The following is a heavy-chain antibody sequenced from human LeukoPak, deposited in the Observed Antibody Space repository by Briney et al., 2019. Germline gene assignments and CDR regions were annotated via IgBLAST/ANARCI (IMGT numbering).Heavy chain of an antibody. D-gene: IGHD3-10*01. Sequence: GGSLRLSCAASGFTFSSYVMHWVRQAPGKGLEWVAIISYDGSNEYYADSVKGRFTISRDNSKNTLYLQMHSLRAEDTAVYYCARKAGYYYGSGDYWGQGTLVTVSS. J-gene: IGHJ4*02. CDR3: ARKAGYYYGSGDY. CDR2: ISYDGSNE. CDR1: GFTFSSYV. V-gene: IGHV3-30*04.